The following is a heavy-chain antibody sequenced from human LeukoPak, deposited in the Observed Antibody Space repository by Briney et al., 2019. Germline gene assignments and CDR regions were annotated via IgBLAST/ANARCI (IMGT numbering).Heavy chain of an antibody. CDR1: GGSFSGYY. CDR3: ARASYGPNPFDY. J-gene: IGHJ4*02. Sequence: PSETLSLTCAVYGGSFSGYYWSWIRQPPGKGLEWIGEINHSGSTNYNPSLKSRVTISVDTSKNQFSLKLSSVTAADTAVYYCARASYGPNPFDYWGQGTLVTVSS. D-gene: IGHD5-18*01. CDR2: INHSGST. V-gene: IGHV4-34*01.